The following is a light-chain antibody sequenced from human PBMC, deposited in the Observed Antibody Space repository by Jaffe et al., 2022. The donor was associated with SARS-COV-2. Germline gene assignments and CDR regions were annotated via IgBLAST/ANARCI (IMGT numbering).Light chain of an antibody. CDR2: LGS. CDR3: HQSYTGNT. CDR1: QSLLDSNRYNH. V-gene: IGKV2-28*01. J-gene: IGKJ1*01. Sequence: DIVMTQSPLSLSVTPGEPASISCRSSQSLLDSNRYNHLDWYVQKPGQSPQLLIYLGSTRASGVPDRFSGSGSGTHFTLTISSLQPEDFATYYCHQSYTGNTFGQGTKVEVK.